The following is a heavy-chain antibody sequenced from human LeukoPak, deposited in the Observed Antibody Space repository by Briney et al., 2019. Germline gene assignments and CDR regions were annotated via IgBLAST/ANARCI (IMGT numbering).Heavy chain of an antibody. CDR2: IYSGGST. CDR1: GFTVSSNY. CDR3: AREGSGWEAREIE. V-gene: IGHV3-66*01. J-gene: IGHJ4*02. D-gene: IGHD6-19*01. Sequence: GGSLRLSCAACGFTVSSNYMSWVRQAPGKGLEWVSVIYSGGSTYYADSVKGRFTISRDNSKNTLYLQMNSLRAEDTAVYYCAREGSGWEAREIEWGQGTLVTVSS.